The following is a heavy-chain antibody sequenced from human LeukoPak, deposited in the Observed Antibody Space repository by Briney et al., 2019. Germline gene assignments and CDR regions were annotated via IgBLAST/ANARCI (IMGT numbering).Heavy chain of an antibody. CDR1: GFTFSSYS. J-gene: IGHJ4*02. D-gene: IGHD5-18*01. V-gene: IGHV3-21*01. Sequence: GGSLRLSCAASGFTFSSYSTNWVRQAPGKGLEWVSSLSGTGSYLYSADSVKGRFTISRDNANNSLYLQMNSLRAEDTAVYYCARGPYSFGPFDCWGQGTLVTVSS. CDR3: ARGPYSFGPFDC. CDR2: LSGTGSYL.